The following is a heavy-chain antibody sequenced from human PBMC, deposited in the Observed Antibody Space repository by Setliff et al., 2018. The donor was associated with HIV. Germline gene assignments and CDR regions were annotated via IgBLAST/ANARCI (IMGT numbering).Heavy chain of an antibody. J-gene: IGHJ4*02. Sequence: ASVKVSCKASGFTFTNYAIHWVRQAPGQRLEWMGWINVDSGNTKYLQDLQGRVTITKDSSASTAYMEVSNLRSEDMAVYYCARERDSNGYQFDYWGQGTLVTVSS. CDR1: GFTFTNYA. CDR3: ARERDSNGYQFDY. V-gene: IGHV1-3*03. CDR2: INVDSGNT. D-gene: IGHD3-22*01.